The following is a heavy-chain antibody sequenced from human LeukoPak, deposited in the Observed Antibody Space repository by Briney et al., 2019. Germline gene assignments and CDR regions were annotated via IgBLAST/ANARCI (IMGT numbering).Heavy chain of an antibody. D-gene: IGHD6-19*01. V-gene: IGHV3-20*04. J-gene: IGHJ6*03. CDR3: ARGGSGWAFDYYYYYYMDV. Sequence: GGSLRLSCAASGFSFDDYGMSWVRQGPGKGLEWVSGINWNGGSTGYADSVKGRFIISRDNAKNSLYLQMNSLRAEDTAVYYCARGGSGWAFDYYYYYYMDVWGKGTTVTVSS. CDR2: INWNGGST. CDR1: GFSFDDYG.